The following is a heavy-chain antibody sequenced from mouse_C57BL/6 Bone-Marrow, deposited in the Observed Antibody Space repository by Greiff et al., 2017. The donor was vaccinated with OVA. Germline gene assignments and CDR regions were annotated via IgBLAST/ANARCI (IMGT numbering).Heavy chain of an antibody. D-gene: IGHD2-1*01. CDR1: GYSITSGYY. J-gene: IGHJ1*03. V-gene: IGHV3-6*01. CDR3: ARRGNRYFDV. CDR2: ISYDGSH. Sequence: EVQLVESGPGLVKPSQSLSLTCSVPGYSITSGYYWNWIRQFPGNKLVWMGYISYDGSHNYNPSLKNRISITRDTSKNQLCLKLNSVTTEDTATYYCARRGNRYFDVWGTGTTVTVSS.